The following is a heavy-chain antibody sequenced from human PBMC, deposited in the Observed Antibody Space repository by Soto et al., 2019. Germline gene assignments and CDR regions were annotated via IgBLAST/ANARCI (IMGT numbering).Heavy chain of an antibody. D-gene: IGHD3-10*01. V-gene: IGHV5-51*07. Sequence: GQSLKLSFTGSGYRFTRYWSGWVHHMPGKGLEWMGIIYPGDSDTRYSPSFQGQVAISADKSISTAYLQWSSLKASDTAMYYCARPHGSGSYAFDDGGQGTLVT. J-gene: IGHJ4*02. CDR1: GYRFTRYW. CDR2: IYPGDSDT. CDR3: ARPHGSGSYAFDD.